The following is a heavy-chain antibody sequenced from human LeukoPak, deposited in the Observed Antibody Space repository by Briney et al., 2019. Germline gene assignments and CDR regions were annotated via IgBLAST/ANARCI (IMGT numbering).Heavy chain of an antibody. CDR3: ARVLSQYYYYYGMDV. CDR2: IYSGGST. V-gene: IGHV3-66*01. Sequence: GGSLRLSCAASGFTVSSNYMSWVRQAPGKGLEWVSVIYSGGSTYYADSVKGRFTISRDNSKNTLYLQMNSLRAEDTAVYYCARVLSQYYYYYGMDVWGQGTMVTVSS. CDR1: GFTVSSNY. J-gene: IGHJ6*02.